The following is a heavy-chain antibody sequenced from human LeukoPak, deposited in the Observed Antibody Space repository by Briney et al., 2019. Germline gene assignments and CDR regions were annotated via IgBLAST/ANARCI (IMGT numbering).Heavy chain of an antibody. CDR1: GGSISSGSYY. J-gene: IGHJ3*02. CDR3: ARDLGYDAFDI. D-gene: IGHD7-27*01. Sequence: KSLQTLSLTCTVSGGSISSGSYYWSWIRQPAGKGLEWIGRIYTSGSTNYNPSLKSRVTISVDTSKNQFSLKLSSVTAADTAVYYCARDLGYDAFDIWGQGTMVTVSS. V-gene: IGHV4-61*02. CDR2: IYTSGST.